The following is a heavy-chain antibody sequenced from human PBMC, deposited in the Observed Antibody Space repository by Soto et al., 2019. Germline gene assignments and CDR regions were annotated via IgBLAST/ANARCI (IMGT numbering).Heavy chain of an antibody. Sequence: GGSLRLSCAASGFRFSGSDIHWVRQASGEGLEWVGRIKTKTENYATALAASVRDRFSLSRDDSRNTAYLEMNSLKTEDTAVYYCTRRDCSGGDCYSDFDYWGQGALVTVSS. CDR1: GFRFSGSD. CDR2: IKTKTENYAT. D-gene: IGHD2-21*02. J-gene: IGHJ4*02. CDR3: TRRDCSGGDCYSDFDY. V-gene: IGHV3-73*01.